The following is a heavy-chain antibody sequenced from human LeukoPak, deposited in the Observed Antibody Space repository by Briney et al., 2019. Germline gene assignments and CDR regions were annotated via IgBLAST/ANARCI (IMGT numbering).Heavy chain of an antibody. J-gene: IGHJ4*02. Sequence: GGSLRLSCAASGSTLSSHAMTWVRQAPGKGLEWVSTISGDGSITYYADSVKGRFTISRDNSKNTLYLQMNSLRAEDTAVYYCARDAPGYLYTQVDQWGQGTLVTVSS. CDR1: GSTLSSHA. CDR3: ARDAPGYLYTQVDQ. CDR2: ISGDGSIT. V-gene: IGHV3-23*01. D-gene: IGHD6-13*01.